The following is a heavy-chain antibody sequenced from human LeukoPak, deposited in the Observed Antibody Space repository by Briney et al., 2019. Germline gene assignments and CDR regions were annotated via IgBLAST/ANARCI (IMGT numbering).Heavy chain of an antibody. V-gene: IGHV4-39*07. Sequence: PSETLSLTCTVSGGSISSGGYYWSWIRQPPGKGLEWIGEINHSGSTNYNPSLKSRVTISVDTSKNQFSLKLSSVTPADTAVYYCARGPRDIVVVPAADFDYWGQGTLVTVSS. CDR2: INHSGST. CDR1: GGSISSGGYY. CDR3: ARGPRDIVVVPAADFDY. J-gene: IGHJ4*02. D-gene: IGHD2-2*01.